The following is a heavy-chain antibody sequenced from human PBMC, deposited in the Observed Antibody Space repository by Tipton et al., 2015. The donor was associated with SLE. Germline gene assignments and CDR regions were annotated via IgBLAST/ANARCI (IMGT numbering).Heavy chain of an antibody. CDR1: GFTFSSYG. J-gene: IGHJ4*02. CDR3: AKDSSGYYHFDS. D-gene: IGHD3-22*01. CDR2: IWYDGNNK. V-gene: IGHV3-30*18. Sequence: SLRLSCAASGFTFSSYGMHWVRQAPGKGLEWVAVIWYDGNNKNYADSVKGRFTISRDNSKNTLYLQMNSLRAEDTAVYYCAKDSSGYYHFDSWGPGTLVTVSS.